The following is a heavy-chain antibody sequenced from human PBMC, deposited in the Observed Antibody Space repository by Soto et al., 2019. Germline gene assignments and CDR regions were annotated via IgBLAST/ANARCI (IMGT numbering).Heavy chain of an antibody. CDR1: GGSISSYY. J-gene: IGHJ5*02. D-gene: IGHD2-21*02. CDR2: IYYSGST. CDR3: ARDGGDERSSDS. Sequence: SETLSLTCTVSGGSISSYYWSWIRQPPGKGLEWIGYIYYSGSTNYNPSLKSRVTISVDTSKNQFSLKLSSVTAADTAVYYCARDGGDERSSDSWGPGTLLTVSS. V-gene: IGHV4-59*12.